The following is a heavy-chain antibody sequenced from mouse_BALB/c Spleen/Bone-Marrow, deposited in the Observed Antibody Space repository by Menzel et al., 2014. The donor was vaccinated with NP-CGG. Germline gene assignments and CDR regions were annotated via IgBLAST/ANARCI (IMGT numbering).Heavy chain of an antibody. Sequence: VQLQQPGAELVKPGASVKLSCTASGFNIKDTYMHWVKQRPEQGLEWIGRIDPANGNTKYDPKFQGKATITADTSSNTAYLQLSSLTSEDTAVYYCARSGGYGTYLAWFVYWGQGTLVTVSA. V-gene: IGHV14-3*02. CDR3: ARSGGYGTYLAWFVY. CDR2: IDPANGNT. D-gene: IGHD2-10*02. CDR1: GFNIKDTY. J-gene: IGHJ3*01.